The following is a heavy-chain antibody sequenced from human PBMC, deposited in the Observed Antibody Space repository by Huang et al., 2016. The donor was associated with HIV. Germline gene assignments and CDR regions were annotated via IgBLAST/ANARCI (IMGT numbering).Heavy chain of an antibody. CDR1: GFSISSYW. J-gene: IGHJ4*02. CDR3: ARDPRIQSWLNFFDY. V-gene: IGHV3-74*01. Sequence: EVQLVESGGGLVQPGGSLRLSCAASGFSISSYWMHWFRQAPGKGMVWVSRINSDGRSKSDADSVKGRFTISRDNAKNTLYLQMNSLRAEDTAVYYCARDPRIQSWLNFFDYWGQGTLVSVSS. CDR2: INSDGRSK. D-gene: IGHD3-22*01.